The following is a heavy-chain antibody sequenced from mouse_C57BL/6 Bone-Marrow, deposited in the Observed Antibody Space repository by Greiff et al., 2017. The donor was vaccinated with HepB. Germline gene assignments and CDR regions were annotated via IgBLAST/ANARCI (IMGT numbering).Heavy chain of an antibody. J-gene: IGHJ2*01. Sequence: VQLQQSGAELVRPGASVTLSCKASGYTFTDYEMHWVKQTPVHGLEWIGAIDPETGGTVYNQKFKGKAILTADKSSSTAYMELRSLTSEDSAVYYCTRAYYYGSKGYWGQGTTLTVSS. CDR2: IDPETGGT. CDR3: TRAYYYGSKGY. CDR1: GYTFTDYE. V-gene: IGHV1-15*01. D-gene: IGHD1-1*01.